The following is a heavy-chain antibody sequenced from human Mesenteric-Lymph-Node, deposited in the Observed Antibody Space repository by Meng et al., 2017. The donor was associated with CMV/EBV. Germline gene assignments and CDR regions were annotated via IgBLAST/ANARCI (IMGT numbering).Heavy chain of an antibody. V-gene: IGHV1-69*02. CDR3: ARALEVPAATIFYYYYYGMDV. CDR2: IIPILGIR. J-gene: IGHJ6*02. D-gene: IGHD2-2*01. CDR1: GGTLNSYT. Sequence: SVKVSCRASGGTLNSYTISWVRQAPGQGLEWMGRIIPILGIRDYAQKFQGRVTITADKSTSTVYMELNSLISEDTAVYYCARALEVPAATIFYYYYYGMDVWGQGTTVTVSS.